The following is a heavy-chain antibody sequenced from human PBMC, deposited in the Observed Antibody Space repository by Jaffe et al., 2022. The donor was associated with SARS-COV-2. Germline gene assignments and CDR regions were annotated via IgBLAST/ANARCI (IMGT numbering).Heavy chain of an antibody. CDR2: VNPSGNR. CDR1: GYILTDYY. V-gene: IGHV1-46*01. CDR3: AREGGMLAAPGKHFDY. Sequence: QVQLVQSGTEVKKPGASVRVSCKASGYILTDYYMHWLRQAPGQGLEWVGQVNPSGNRYYAQNFQGRVTMTRDTSTSTVYMELSSLRSDDTAVFYCAREGGMLAAPGKHFDYWGQGTLVTVSS. J-gene: IGHJ4*02. D-gene: IGHD6-6*01.